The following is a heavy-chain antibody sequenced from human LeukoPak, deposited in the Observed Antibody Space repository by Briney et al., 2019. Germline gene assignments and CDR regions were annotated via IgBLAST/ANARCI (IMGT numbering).Heavy chain of an antibody. CDR1: GFTFSSYS. CDR2: VFWNGVDK. V-gene: IGHV3-9*01. D-gene: IGHD3-16*02. CDR3: SKDISAGGLDV. Sequence: GGSLRLSCAASGFTFSSYSMDWVRQTPGKGLEWVAGVFWNGVDKGYADSVKGRFTIFRDNAKNSMYLQMNSLRIEDTALYYCSKDISAGGLDVWGPGTPVTVSS. J-gene: IGHJ6*02.